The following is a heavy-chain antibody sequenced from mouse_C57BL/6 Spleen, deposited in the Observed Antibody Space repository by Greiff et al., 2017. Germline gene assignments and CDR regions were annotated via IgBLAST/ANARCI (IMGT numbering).Heavy chain of an antibody. D-gene: IGHD1-1*01. J-gene: IGHJ2*01. CDR3: ARYRNYYGSPFDY. Sequence: QVQLQQSGAELVRPGTSVKVSCKASGYAFTNYLIEWVKQRPGQGLEWIGVINPGSGGTNYNEKFKDKATLTADKSSSTANMQLSSLTSEDSAVYFCARYRNYYGSPFDYWGQGTTLTVSS. CDR1: GYAFTNYL. CDR2: INPGSGGT. V-gene: IGHV1-54*01.